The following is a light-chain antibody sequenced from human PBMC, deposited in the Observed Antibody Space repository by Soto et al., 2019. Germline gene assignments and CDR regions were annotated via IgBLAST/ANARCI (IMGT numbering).Light chain of an antibody. V-gene: IGLV2-14*01. CDR2: EVS. J-gene: IGLJ3*02. CDR3: ASYTGSISSTLVV. Sequence: QSALTQPASVSGSPGQSITISCTGTSSDVGGYNYVSWYQQHPGRAPRLMIYEVSNRPSGVSNRFSGSKSGNTASLTISGPQAEEEGDYYCASYTGSISSTLVVFGGGTKLTVL. CDR1: SSDVGGYNY.